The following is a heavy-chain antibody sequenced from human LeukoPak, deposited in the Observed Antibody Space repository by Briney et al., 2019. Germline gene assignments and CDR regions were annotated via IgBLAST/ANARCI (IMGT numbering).Heavy chain of an antibody. D-gene: IGHD1-26*01. CDR1: GYNFTSYW. CDR3: ARQVLAWSSDAFDI. V-gene: IGHV5-51*01. Sequence: GGALEISLKSSGYNFTSYWIGWVRPVPGKGVEGGGIIYPGESDTIYSPSFQGQVTISADYSISTAYLQWSSLKASDTAMYYCARQVLAWSSDAFDIWGQGTMVTVSS. J-gene: IGHJ3*02. CDR2: IYPGESDT.